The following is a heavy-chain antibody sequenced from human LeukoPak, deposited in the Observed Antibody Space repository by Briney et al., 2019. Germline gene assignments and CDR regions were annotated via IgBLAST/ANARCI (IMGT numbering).Heavy chain of an antibody. V-gene: IGHV3-30-3*01. CDR2: ISYDGSNK. J-gene: IGHJ4*02. D-gene: IGHD6-13*01. CDR3: ARDRGSWYVDY. CDR1: GFTFSSYA. Sequence: GGSLRLSCAASGFTFSSYAMHWVRQAPGKGLEWVAVISYDGSNKYYADSVKGRFTISRDNSKNTLYLQMNSLRAEDTAVYYCARDRGSWYVDYWGQGTLVTVSS.